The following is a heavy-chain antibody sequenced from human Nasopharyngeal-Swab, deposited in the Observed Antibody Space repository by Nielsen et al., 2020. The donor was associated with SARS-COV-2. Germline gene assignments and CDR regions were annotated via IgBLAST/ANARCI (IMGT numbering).Heavy chain of an antibody. Sequence: ASVKVSCKVSGYTLTELSMHWVRQAPGKGLEWMGRINPIGGGTIYAQNFRGRVTMTLDTSISTAYLDLRRLRFDDTAVYYCARGTYYYDSSGYYIDYWGQGTLVTVSS. CDR2: INPIGGGT. D-gene: IGHD3-22*01. CDR3: ARGTYYYDSSGYYIDY. CDR1: GYTLTELS. J-gene: IGHJ4*02. V-gene: IGHV1-2*06.